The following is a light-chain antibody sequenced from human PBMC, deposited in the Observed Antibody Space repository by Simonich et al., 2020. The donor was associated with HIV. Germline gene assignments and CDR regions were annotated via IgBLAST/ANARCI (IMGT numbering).Light chain of an antibody. Sequence: QSVLTQPPSASGTPGQRVTISCSGSSSNIGRNYVYWYQQLPGMAPKLLISRMHPRPSGVPDRFSGSKSGTSASLAISGLRSEDEADYHCAAWDDSLSGWVFGGGTKLAVL. CDR1: SSNIGRNY. V-gene: IGLV1-47*01. J-gene: IGLJ3*02. CDR2: RMH. CDR3: AAWDDSLSGWV.